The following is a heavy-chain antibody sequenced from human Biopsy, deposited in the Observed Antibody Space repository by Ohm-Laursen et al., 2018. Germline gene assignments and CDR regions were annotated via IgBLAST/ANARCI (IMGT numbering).Heavy chain of an antibody. V-gene: IGHV1-18*01. Sequence: ASVKVSCKASGYKFTSYGMSWVRQAPGQGFEWMGRISGYNGNTNYAQKFQGRITMTIDAATSTGYMDLRSLKSDDTAVYYCARVAAAGWDDYWGQGTLVTVSS. D-gene: IGHD6-25*01. CDR1: GYKFTSYG. CDR2: ISGYNGNT. J-gene: IGHJ4*02. CDR3: ARVAAAGWDDY.